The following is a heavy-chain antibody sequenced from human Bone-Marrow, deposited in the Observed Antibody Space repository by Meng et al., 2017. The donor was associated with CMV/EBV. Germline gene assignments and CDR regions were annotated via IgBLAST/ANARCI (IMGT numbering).Heavy chain of an antibody. CDR1: GFTFRSSA. V-gene: IGHV3-23*01. Sequence: GESLKISCAASGFTFRSSAMSWVRQAPGKGLEWVSAITGSGGSTYHADSVKGRFTISRDNSKNTLYLQLNSLRVEDTAVYYCAKAHESLGSCSLTSCYWGVDFWGQGTLVTVSS. CDR3: AKAHESLGSCSLTSCYWGVDF. CDR2: ITGSGGST. D-gene: IGHD2-2*01. J-gene: IGHJ4*02.